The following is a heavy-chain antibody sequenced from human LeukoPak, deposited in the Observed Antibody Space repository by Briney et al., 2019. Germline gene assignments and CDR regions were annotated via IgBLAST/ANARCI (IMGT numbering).Heavy chain of an antibody. V-gene: IGHV3-23*01. Sequence: GASLRLSCAASGVTFSSYAMSWVRQAPGRGLGWAPVFFVGGAGYTYYADSVKGRFTISRDNSKNTLYLRMDTLRTEDTAVYYCAKGWPGCDDGTCYSHYFDYWGQGALVTVSP. J-gene: IGHJ4*02. D-gene: IGHD2-15*01. CDR3: AKGWPGCDDGTCYSHYFDY. CDR2: FFVGGAGYT. CDR1: GVTFSSYA.